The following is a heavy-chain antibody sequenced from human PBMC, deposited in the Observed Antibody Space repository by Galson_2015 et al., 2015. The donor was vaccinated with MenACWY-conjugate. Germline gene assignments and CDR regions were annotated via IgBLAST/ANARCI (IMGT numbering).Heavy chain of an antibody. Sequence: SLRLSCAGSGFTFSSYRMNWVRQAPGMGLEWVSCISGSSNYIYYADSVKGRFTISRDNAKNSLYLQMNSLRAEDTAVYYCARSYVPGSDRKNYYMDVWGRGTTVTVSS. V-gene: IGHV3-21*01. J-gene: IGHJ6*03. CDR2: ISGSSNYI. D-gene: IGHD3-16*01. CDR3: ARSYVPGSDRKNYYMDV. CDR1: GFTFSSYR.